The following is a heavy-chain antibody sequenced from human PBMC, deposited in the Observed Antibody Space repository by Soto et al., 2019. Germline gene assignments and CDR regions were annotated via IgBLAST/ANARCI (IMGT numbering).Heavy chain of an antibody. CDR1: GDSVSSNSAA. V-gene: IGHV6-1*01. J-gene: IGHJ6*02. CDR3: AREGGYSSSWTFDMDV. D-gene: IGHD6-13*01. CDR2: TYYRSKWYN. Sequence: QTLSLTCAISGDSVSSNSAAWNWIRQSPSRGLEWLGRTYYRSKWYNDYAVSVKSRITINPDTSKNQFSLQLNSVTPEDTAVYYCAREGGYSSSWTFDMDVWGQGTTVTVSS.